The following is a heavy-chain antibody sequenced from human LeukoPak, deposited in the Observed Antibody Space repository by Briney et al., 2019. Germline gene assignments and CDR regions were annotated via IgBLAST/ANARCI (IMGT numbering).Heavy chain of an antibody. D-gene: IGHD3-22*01. V-gene: IGHV3-48*03. CDR3: AREGGVNYYDLDYFDY. Sequence: GGSLRLSCVGSGFTFSTYEMTWVRQAPGKGLEGVSYISSSGGTIYYADSVKGRFTISRDNAKNSLYLQMNSLRAEDTAVYYCAREGGVNYYDLDYFDYWGQGTLITVSS. CDR2: ISSSGGTI. CDR1: GFTFSTYE. J-gene: IGHJ4*02.